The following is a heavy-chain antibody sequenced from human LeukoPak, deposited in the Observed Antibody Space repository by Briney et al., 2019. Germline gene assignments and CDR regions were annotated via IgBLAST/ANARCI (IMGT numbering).Heavy chain of an antibody. CDR1: GGSISSYY. J-gene: IGHJ4*02. V-gene: IGHV4-4*07. Sequence: SETLSLTCTVSGGSISSYYWSWIRQPAGKGLEWIGRIYTSGSTNYNPSLKSRVTMSVDTSKNQFSLKLSSVTAADTAVYYCARGPPRYCSGGTFSIYFDYWGQGTLVTVSS. CDR2: IYTSGST. D-gene: IGHD2-15*01. CDR3: ARGPPRYCSGGTFSIYFDY.